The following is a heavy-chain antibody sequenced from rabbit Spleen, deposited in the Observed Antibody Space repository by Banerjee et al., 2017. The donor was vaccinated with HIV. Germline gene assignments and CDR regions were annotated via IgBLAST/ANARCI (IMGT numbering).Heavy chain of an antibody. Sequence: QEQLEESGGGLVKPEGSLTLTCKASGFSFSDRDVMCWVHQAPGKGLEWIACINTATGKPVYATWAKGRFTISTTSSTTVTLQMTSLTAADTATYFCARDLLGAIGWNFYLWGPGTLVTVS. J-gene: IGHJ4*01. CDR3: ARDLLGAIGWNFYL. V-gene: IGHV1S45*01. D-gene: IGHD5-1*01. CDR1: GFSFSDRDV. CDR2: INTATGKP.